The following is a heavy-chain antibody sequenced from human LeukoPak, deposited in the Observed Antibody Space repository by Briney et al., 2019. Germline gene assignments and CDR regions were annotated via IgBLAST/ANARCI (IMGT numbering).Heavy chain of an antibody. CDR1: GFTFSSYS. CDR2: ISSSSSTI. J-gene: IGHJ4*02. CDR3: ATEMGDY. V-gene: IGHV3-48*01. D-gene: IGHD5-24*01. Sequence: GESLKISCAASGFTFSSYSMNWVRQAPGKGLEWVSYISSSSSTIYYADSVKGRFTISRDNAKNSLYLQMNSLRAEDTAVYYCATEMGDYWGQGTLVTVSS.